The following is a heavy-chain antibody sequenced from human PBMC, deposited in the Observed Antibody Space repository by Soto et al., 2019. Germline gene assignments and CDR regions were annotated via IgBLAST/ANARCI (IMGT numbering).Heavy chain of an antibody. V-gene: IGHV3-30-3*01. CDR1: GFTFSSYA. CDR3: ARERITMVRGEGGMDV. CDR2: ISYDGSNK. D-gene: IGHD3-10*01. Sequence: QVQLVESGGGVVQPGRSLRLSCAASGFTFSSYAMHWVRQAPGKGLEWVAVISYDGSNKYYADSVKGRFTISRDNSKNTLYLLMNSLRAEGTAVYYCARERITMVRGEGGMDVWGQGTTVTVSS. J-gene: IGHJ6*02.